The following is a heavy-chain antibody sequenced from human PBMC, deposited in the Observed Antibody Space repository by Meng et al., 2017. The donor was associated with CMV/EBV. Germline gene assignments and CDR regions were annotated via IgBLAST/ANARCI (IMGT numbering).Heavy chain of an antibody. CDR1: GFTFSSYG. CDR2: IWYDGSNK. D-gene: IGHD3-22*01. CDR3: AKEVGYDSSGFLYYYGMDV. Sequence: LSLTCAASGFTFSSYGMHWVRQAPGKGLEWVAVIWYDGSNKYYADSVKGRFTISRDNSKNTLYLQMNSLRAEDTAVYYCAKEVGYDSSGFLYYYGMDVWGQGTTVTVSS. V-gene: IGHV3-33*06. J-gene: IGHJ6*02.